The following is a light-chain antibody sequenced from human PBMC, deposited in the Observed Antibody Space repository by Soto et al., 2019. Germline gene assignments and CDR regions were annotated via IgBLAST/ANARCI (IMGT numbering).Light chain of an antibody. J-gene: IGKJ3*01. CDR1: QGISSY. CDR3: QQLNSYPRGFT. V-gene: IGKV1-9*01. CDR2: AAS. Sequence: IQLTQSPSSLSASVGDRVTITCRASQGISSYLAWYQQKPGKAPKLLIYAASTLQSGVPSRFCGSGSGTDFTLTISSLQPEDFATYYCQQLNSYPRGFTFGPGTKVDIK.